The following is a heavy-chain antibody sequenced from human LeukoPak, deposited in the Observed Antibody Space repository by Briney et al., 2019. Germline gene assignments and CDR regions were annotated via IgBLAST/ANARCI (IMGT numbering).Heavy chain of an antibody. CDR3: ATTRTAAAGTFDY. Sequence: ASVKVSCKASGGTFSSYAISWVRQAPGQGLEWIGRIVPMLGITNYAQRFQGRVTFTADKSTTTVYMGLSSLRSEDTAVYYCATTRTAAAGTFDYWGQGTLVTVSS. D-gene: IGHD6-13*01. CDR1: GGTFSSYA. V-gene: IGHV1-69*04. CDR2: IVPMLGIT. J-gene: IGHJ4*02.